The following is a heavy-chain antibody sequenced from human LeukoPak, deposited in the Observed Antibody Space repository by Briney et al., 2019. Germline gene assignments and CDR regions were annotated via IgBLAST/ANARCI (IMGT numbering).Heavy chain of an antibody. CDR2: IYVTGST. D-gene: IGHD1-26*01. CDR1: GASISSYY. V-gene: IGHV4-4*07. Sequence: SETLSLTCTVSGASISSYYWSWIRQPAGKALEWIGRIYVTGSTTYNPSLESRVTMSLDTSKNHFSLKLRSVTAADTAVYYCAREFVGGATALEVLDYWGQGTLVTVSS. J-gene: IGHJ4*02. CDR3: AREFVGGATALEVLDY.